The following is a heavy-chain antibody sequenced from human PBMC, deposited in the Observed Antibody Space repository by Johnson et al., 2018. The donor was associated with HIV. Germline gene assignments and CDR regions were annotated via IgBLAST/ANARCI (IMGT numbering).Heavy chain of an antibody. CDR3: TTVDCGGDCYSGHAFDI. CDR2: ISYDGSNK. CDR1: GLTFSSYG. V-gene: IGHV3-30*19. Sequence: QVQLVESGGGVVQPGGSLRLSCAAPGLTFSSYGMHWVRQAPGKGLEWVAFISYDGSNKYYADSVKGRFTISRDNSKNTLYLQMNSLRAEDTAVYYCTTVDCGGDCYSGHAFDIWGQGTMVTVSS. J-gene: IGHJ3*02. D-gene: IGHD2-21*01.